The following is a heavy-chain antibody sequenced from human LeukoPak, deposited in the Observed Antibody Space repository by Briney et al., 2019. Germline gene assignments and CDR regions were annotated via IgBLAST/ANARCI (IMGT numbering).Heavy chain of an antibody. CDR3: ARAGQGYCTSASCYLSLDY. J-gene: IGHJ4*02. CDR1: GDSICRVY. Sequence: SETLSLTCSVSGDSICRVYWSWVRQPPGKGLEWIGYTGDTNYNPSLKSRVTISVAKSKNQFSLKLSSVAAADTALYYCARAGQGYCTSASCYLSLDYWGQGTLVTVSS. D-gene: IGHD2-2*01. V-gene: IGHV4-59*12. CDR2: YTGDT.